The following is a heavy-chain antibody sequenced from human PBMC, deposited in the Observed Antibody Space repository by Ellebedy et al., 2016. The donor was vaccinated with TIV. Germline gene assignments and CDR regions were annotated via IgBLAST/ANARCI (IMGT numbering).Heavy chain of an antibody. Sequence: SETLSLTXTVSGDSISSYYWTWIRQPPGKGLEWIGSYYYVGKVNYNPSLKSRVTISVGVSKTQFSLELSSVTAADTAVYYCARGDLLEDPSSYGDYFYSYMDVWGKGTTVTVSS. V-gene: IGHV4-59*01. J-gene: IGHJ6*03. CDR1: GDSISSYY. CDR2: YYYVGKV. CDR3: ARGDLLEDPSSYGDYFYSYMDV. D-gene: IGHD1-26*01.